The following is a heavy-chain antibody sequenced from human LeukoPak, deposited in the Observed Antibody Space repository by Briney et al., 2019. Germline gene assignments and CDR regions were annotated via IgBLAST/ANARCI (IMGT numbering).Heavy chain of an antibody. D-gene: IGHD3-16*01. J-gene: IGHJ4*02. V-gene: IGHV3-66*02. Sequence: PGGSLRLSCAVSGFTFSSNYFSWVRQAPGKGLEWVSVIYTEGTTYYADSVKGRFIISRDNSKNTVYLQMNSLRVEDTAVYYCASEGDWGQGTLVTISS. CDR1: GFTFSSNY. CDR3: ASEGD. CDR2: IYTEGTT.